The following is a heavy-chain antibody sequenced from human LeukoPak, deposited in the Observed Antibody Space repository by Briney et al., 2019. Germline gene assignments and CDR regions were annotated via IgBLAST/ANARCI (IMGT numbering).Heavy chain of an antibody. CDR3: ARGSSWNDY. CDR2: IYYSGST. D-gene: IGHD6-13*01. V-gene: IGHV4-59*01. Sequence: PSETLSLTCTASGFSISSYYWSWIRQPPGKGLEWIGYIYYSGSTNYNPSLKSRVTISVDTSKNQFSLKLNSVTAADTAVYYGARGSSWNDYWGQGTLVTVSS. CDR1: GFSISSYY. J-gene: IGHJ4*02.